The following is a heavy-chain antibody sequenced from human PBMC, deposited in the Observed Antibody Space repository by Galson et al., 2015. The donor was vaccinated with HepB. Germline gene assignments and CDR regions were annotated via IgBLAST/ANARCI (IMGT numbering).Heavy chain of an antibody. J-gene: IGHJ6*02. D-gene: IGHD2-2*01. V-gene: IGHV1-46*01. CDR1: GYTFTSYY. Sequence: SVKVSCKASGYTFTSYYMHXVRQAPGQGLEWMGIINPSGGSTSYAQKFQGRVTMTTDTSTSIAYMELRSLKSDDTAVFYCARVGGXFGVVVPAANSRGLVXADYGMDVXGQGTTVTVSS. CDR3: ARVGGXFGVVVPAANSRGLVXADYGMDV. CDR2: INPSGGST.